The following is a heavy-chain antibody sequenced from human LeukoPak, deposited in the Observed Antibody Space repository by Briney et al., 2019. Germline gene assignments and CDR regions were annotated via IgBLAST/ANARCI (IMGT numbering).Heavy chain of an antibody. D-gene: IGHD1-26*01. CDR3: ARWSTGSYNNWFDP. Sequence: PSETLSLTCTVSGGSISSYYWSWIRQPPGEGLEWIGYIYYSGSTNYNPSLNSRVIISVDTSKNHFSLKLSSVTAADTAVYYCARWSTGSYNNWFDPWGQGTLVTVSS. CDR1: GGSISSYY. CDR2: IYYSGST. J-gene: IGHJ5*02. V-gene: IGHV4-59*01.